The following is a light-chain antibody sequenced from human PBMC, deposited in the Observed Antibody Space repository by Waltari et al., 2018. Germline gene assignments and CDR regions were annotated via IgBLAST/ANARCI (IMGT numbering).Light chain of an antibody. J-gene: IGLJ2*01. CDR2: RND. Sequence: QSVLTQPPSASGTPGQRVPMSFSRSTSYLGRTYFYCYQQLPRPAPKLLIYRNDQRPSGVPDRFSASKSGTSASLAISGLRSEDEADYYCAAWDDSLSGLVVFGGGTKVTVL. CDR1: TSYLGRTY. V-gene: IGLV1-47*01. CDR3: AAWDDSLSGLVV.